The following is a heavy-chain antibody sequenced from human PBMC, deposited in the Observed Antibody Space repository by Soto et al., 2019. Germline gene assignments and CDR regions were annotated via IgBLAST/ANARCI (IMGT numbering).Heavy chain of an antibody. CDR2: VSANGKGI. V-gene: IGHV3-23*01. Sequence: EVHLLESGGGLVQPGVSMRLSCAASGFTFSSSAISWVRQAPGKGLEWVAAVSANGKGIYYAASVRGRFTISRDNSKNTVFLPMDNLSPEDTAVYSRGKDRHKRRDSFHSCVQGPLGSVSS. J-gene: IGHJ4*02. CDR3: GKDRHKRRDSFHS. CDR1: GFTFSSSA.